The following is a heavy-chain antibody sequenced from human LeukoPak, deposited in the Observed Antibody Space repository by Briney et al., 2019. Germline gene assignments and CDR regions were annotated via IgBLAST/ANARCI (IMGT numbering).Heavy chain of an antibody. J-gene: IGHJ6*02. Sequence: ASVKVSCKASGYTFTSYDINWVRQATGQGLEWMGWMNPNSGNTGYAQKFQGRVTMTRNTSISTAYMELSSLGSEDTAVYYCARGLTPGSSGWYVPGYYYGMDVWGQGTTVTVSS. CDR3: ARGLTPGSSGWYVPGYYYGMDV. CDR1: GYTFTSYD. D-gene: IGHD6-19*01. CDR2: MNPNSGNT. V-gene: IGHV1-8*01.